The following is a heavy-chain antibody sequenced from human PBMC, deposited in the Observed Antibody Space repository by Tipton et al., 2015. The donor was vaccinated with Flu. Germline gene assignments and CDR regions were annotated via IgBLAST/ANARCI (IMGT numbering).Heavy chain of an antibody. CDR3: AKDPPQWQVY. J-gene: IGHJ4*02. Sequence: SLRLSCVASGFTFSTSDMAWVRQAPGKGLQWVSLISGSGGRTHYADSVRGRFTISRDNSKNTLFLQMDNLSPEDTAVYYCAKDPPQWQVYWGQGALVTVSS. D-gene: IGHD6-19*01. CDR1: GFTFSTSD. V-gene: IGHV3-23*01. CDR2: ISGSGGRT.